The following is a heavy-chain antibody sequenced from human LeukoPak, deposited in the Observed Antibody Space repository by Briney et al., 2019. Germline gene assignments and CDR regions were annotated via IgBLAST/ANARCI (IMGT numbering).Heavy chain of an antibody. V-gene: IGHV1-18*01. CDR1: GYTFTSYG. J-gene: IGHJ5*02. CDR2: ISTYNGNT. D-gene: IGHD3-22*01. Sequence: GASVKVSCKASGYTFTSYGISWVRQAPGQGLEWMGWISTYNGNTNYAQKLQGRVTMTTDTSTSTAYMELRSLRSDDTAVYYCARVTLTYYYDSSGYYHWGFDPWGQGTLVTVSS. CDR3: ARVTLTYYYDSSGYYHWGFDP.